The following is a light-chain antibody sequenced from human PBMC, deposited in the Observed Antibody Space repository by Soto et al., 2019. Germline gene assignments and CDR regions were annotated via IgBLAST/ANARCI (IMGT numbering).Light chain of an antibody. CDR3: CSYAGSTTRVV. J-gene: IGLJ2*01. V-gene: IGLV2-14*01. CDR2: EVS. CDR1: SSDVVTYKY. Sequence: SALTQPASVSGSPGQSIAISCTGTSSDVVTYKYVSWYQQHPGKAPKLMIYEVSIRPSGVSDRFSGSKSGNTASLTISGLRPEDEVYYYCCSYAGSTTRVVFGGGTKLTVL.